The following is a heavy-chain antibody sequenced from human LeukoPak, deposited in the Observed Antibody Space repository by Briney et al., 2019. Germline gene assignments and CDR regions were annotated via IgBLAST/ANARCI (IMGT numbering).Heavy chain of an antibody. J-gene: IGHJ4*02. CDR3: AGNYYGSGSYYSEDRY. V-gene: IGHV4-61*02. Sequence: SETLSLTCTVSGDSISSDISYWSWIRQPAGKELEWIGRVSISGGTNYNPSLRSRVTISVDTSKNQFSLKLSSVTAADTAVYYCAGNYYGSGSYYSEDRYWGQGTLVTVSS. D-gene: IGHD3-10*01. CDR1: GDSISSDISY. CDR2: VSISGGT.